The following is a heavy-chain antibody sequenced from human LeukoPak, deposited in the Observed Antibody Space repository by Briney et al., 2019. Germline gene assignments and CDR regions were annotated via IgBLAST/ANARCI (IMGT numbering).Heavy chain of an antibody. V-gene: IGHV3-23*01. CDR1: GFTFSSYG. CDR3: AKESSMLRGPLVIYYFDF. D-gene: IGHD3-10*01. J-gene: IGHJ4*02. Sequence: GGSLRLSCAASGFTFSSYGMSWVRQAPGKGLEWVSGISGSGGRTYYSDFVKGRFTISRDNAKNTLFLQMNSLRVEDTAIYYCAKESSMLRGPLVIYYFDFWGQGTLVTVSS. CDR2: ISGSGGRT.